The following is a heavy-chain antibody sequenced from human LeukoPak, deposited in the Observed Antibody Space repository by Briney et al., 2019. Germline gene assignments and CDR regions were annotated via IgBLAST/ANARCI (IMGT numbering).Heavy chain of an antibody. CDR2: INHSGST. V-gene: IGHV4-34*01. J-gene: IGHJ6*02. CDR1: GGSFSGYY. CDR3: ARVNGSGSYRPYYYYGMDV. Sequence: SETLSLTCAVYGGSFSGYYWSWIRQPPGKGLEWIGEINHSGSTNYNPSLKSRVTISVGTSKNQFSLKLSSVTAADTAVYYCARVNGSGSYRPYYYYGMDVWGQGTTVTVSS. D-gene: IGHD3-10*01.